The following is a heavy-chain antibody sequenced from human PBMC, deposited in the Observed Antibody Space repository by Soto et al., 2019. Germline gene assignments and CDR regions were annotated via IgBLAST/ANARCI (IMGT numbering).Heavy chain of an antibody. CDR2: ISSSSSYI. V-gene: IGHV3-23*01. D-gene: IGHD6-13*01. CDR3: AKTIRGGYSSSWYYFDY. J-gene: IGHJ4*02. CDR1: GFTFSSYA. Sequence: GGSLRLSCAASGFTFSSYARSWVRQDPGKGLEWVSAISSSSSYIYYADSLKGRFTISRDNSKNTLYLQINSLRAEDTAVYYCAKTIRGGYSSSWYYFDYWGQGTLVTVSS.